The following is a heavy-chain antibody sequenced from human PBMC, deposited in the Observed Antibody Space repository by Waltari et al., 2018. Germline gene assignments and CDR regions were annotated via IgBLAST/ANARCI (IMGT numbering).Heavy chain of an antibody. CDR3: ARSEDSSGYSDY. CDR2: INHSGST. D-gene: IGHD3-22*01. J-gene: IGHJ4*02. Sequence: QVQLQQWGAGLLKPSETLSLTCAVYGGSFSGYYWSWIRQPPGKGLEWIGEINHSGSTNYNPSLKSRVTISVDTSKNQFSLKLSSVTAADTAVYYCARSEDSSGYSDYWGQGTLVTVSS. V-gene: IGHV4-34*01. CDR1: GGSFSGYY.